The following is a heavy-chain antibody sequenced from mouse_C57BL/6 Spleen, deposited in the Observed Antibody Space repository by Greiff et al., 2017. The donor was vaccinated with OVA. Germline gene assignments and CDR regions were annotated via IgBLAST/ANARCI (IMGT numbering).Heavy chain of an antibody. D-gene: IGHD2-4*01. CDR3: APLENYDGFAY. Sequence: QVQLQQPGAELVKPGASVTLSCKASGYTFTSYWMHWVKQRPGQGLEWIGMIHPNSGSTNYNEKFKSKATLTVDKSSSTAYMQLSSLTSEDSAVYYCAPLENYDGFAYWGQGTLVTVSA. CDR1: GYTFTSYW. CDR2: IHPNSGST. J-gene: IGHJ3*01. V-gene: IGHV1-64*01.